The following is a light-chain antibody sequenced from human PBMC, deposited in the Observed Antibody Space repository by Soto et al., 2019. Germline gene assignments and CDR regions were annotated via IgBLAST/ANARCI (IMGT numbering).Light chain of an antibody. V-gene: IGKV3-15*01. Sequence: EMVMTQSPATLSVSPGERATLSCRASQSVSSDLAWYQQKPGQAPRLLIYGASTRATGIPARFSGSGSGTEFTLTISSLQSEDFAVYYCQQYYKWPPGSFGPGTKVHFK. J-gene: IGKJ3*01. CDR1: QSVSSD. CDR2: GAS. CDR3: QQYYKWPPGS.